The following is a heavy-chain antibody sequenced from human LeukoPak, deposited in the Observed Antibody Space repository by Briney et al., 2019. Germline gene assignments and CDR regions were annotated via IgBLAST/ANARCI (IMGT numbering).Heavy chain of an antibody. V-gene: IGHV3-48*03. J-gene: IGHJ4*02. D-gene: IGHD3-10*01. CDR1: GFTFSSYD. CDR3: ARGTQSPVSGYFDF. Sequence: GGSLRLSCAASGFTFSSYDINWVRQAPGKGLEWVSYISSSGNTIYYADSVKGRFTISRDNAKNSLYLQMNSLRAEDTAVYHCARGTQSPVSGYFDFLGQGTLVTVSS. CDR2: ISSSGNTI.